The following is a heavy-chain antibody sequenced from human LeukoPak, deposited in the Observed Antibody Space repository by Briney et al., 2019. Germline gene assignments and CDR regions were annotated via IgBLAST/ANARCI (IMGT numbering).Heavy chain of an antibody. J-gene: IGHJ6*03. CDR1: GGSFSGYY. D-gene: IGHD3-9*01. V-gene: IGHV4-34*01. CDR3: AGSNYDILTGLWYYYYYYMDV. CDR2: INHSGST. Sequence: SETLSLTCAVYGGSFSGYYWSWIRQPPGKGLEWIGEINHSGSTNYNPSLKSRVTISVDTSKNQFSLKLSSVTAADTAVYYCAGSNYDILTGLWYYYYYYMDVWGKGTTVTISS.